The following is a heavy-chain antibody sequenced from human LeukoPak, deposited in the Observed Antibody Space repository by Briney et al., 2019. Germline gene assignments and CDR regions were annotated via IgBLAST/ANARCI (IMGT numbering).Heavy chain of an antibody. D-gene: IGHD3-16*01. CDR3: AKVAYPKDRGAFDI. V-gene: IGHV4-4*02. CDR2: IYHSGST. J-gene: IGHJ3*02. Sequence: SGTLSLTCAVSGGSISSSNWWSWVRPPPGKGLEWIGEIYHSGSTNYNPSLKSRVTISVDKSKNQFSLKLSSVTAADTAVYYCAKVAYPKDRGAFDIWGQGTMVTVSS. CDR1: GGSISSSNW.